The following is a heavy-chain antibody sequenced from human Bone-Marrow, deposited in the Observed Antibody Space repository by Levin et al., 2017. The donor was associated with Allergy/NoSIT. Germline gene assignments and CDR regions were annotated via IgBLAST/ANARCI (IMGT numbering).Heavy chain of an antibody. J-gene: IGHJ2*01. D-gene: IGHD2-2*01. CDR3: ARGYCITTSCSYSWDFDF. CDR1: GFTFSSAA. V-gene: IGHV3-23*01. Sequence: AGGSLRLSCAASGFTFSSAAMNWVRQAPGKGLEWVSAISDSGVSTYYADSVKGRFTVSRDNSNSKVYLQMNGLRAEDTAVYYCARGYCITTSCSYSWDFDFWGRGTLVSVSS. CDR2: ISDSGVST.